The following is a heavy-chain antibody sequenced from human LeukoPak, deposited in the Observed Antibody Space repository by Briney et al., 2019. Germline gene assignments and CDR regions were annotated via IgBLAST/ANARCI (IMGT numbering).Heavy chain of an antibody. D-gene: IGHD2-2*02. CDR3: ARDDRLLYEFDY. Sequence: PGGSLRLSCAASGFTFSSYAMSWVRQAPGKGLEWVSAISGSGGSTYYADSVKGRFTISRDNSKNTLYLQMNSLRAEDTAVYYCARDDRLLYEFDYWGQGTLVTVSS. V-gene: IGHV3-23*01. J-gene: IGHJ4*02. CDR1: GFTFSSYA. CDR2: ISGSGGST.